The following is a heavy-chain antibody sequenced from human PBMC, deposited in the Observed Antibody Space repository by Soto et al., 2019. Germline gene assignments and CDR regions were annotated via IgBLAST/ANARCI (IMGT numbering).Heavy chain of an antibody. Sequence: PGGSLRLSCAASGFTFSSYAMSWVRQAPGKGLEWVSGISWNSGSIGYADSVKGRFTISRDNAKNSLYLQMNSLRAEDTALYYCAKQKGTIFGRGGMDVWGQGTTVTVSS. CDR2: ISWNSGSI. J-gene: IGHJ6*02. D-gene: IGHD3-3*01. CDR3: AKQKGTIFGRGGMDV. CDR1: GFTFSSYA. V-gene: IGHV3-9*01.